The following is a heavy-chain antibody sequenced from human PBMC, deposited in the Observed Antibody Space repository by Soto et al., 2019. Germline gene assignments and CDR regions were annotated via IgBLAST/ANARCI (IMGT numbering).Heavy chain of an antibody. CDR2: ISAYNGNT. D-gene: IGHD5-18*01. Sequence: QVQLVQSGAEVKKPGASVKVSCKASGYTFTSYGISWVRQAPGQVLEWMGWISAYNGNTNYAQKLQGRVTMTTDTAPSTAYMELRSLRSDNTAVYYCASSLLVGYGLEGESDWGQGALVTVSS. CDR1: GYTFTSYG. CDR3: ASSLLVGYGLEGESD. V-gene: IGHV1-18*01. J-gene: IGHJ4*02.